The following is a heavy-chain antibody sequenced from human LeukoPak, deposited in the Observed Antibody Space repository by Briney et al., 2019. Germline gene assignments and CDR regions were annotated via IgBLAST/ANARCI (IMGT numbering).Heavy chain of an antibody. CDR2: ITSSSNSI. CDR3: ARGGRATRFDY. CDR1: GFSFNDYS. V-gene: IGHV3-48*01. J-gene: IGHJ4*02. D-gene: IGHD1-1*01. Sequence: PGGSLRLSCVASGFSFNDYSMNWVRQAPGKGLEWISYITSSSNSIYYADSVKGRFTISRDNAKNLLYLQMNSLRAEDTAVYYCARGGRATRFDYWGQGTLVSVSS.